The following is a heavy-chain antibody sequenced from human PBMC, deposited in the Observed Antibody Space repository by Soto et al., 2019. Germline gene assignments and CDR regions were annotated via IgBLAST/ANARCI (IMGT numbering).Heavy chain of an antibody. CDR1: GGSFSGYY. Sequence: SETLSLTCAVYGGSFSGYYWSWIRQPPGKGLEWIGEINHSGSTNYNPSLKSRVTISVDTSKNQFSLKLSSVTAADTAVYYCARGRKTSSGSYYFGYYYYGMDVWGQGTTVTVSS. CDR3: ARGRKTSSGSYYFGYYYYGMDV. V-gene: IGHV4-34*01. CDR2: INHSGST. J-gene: IGHJ6*02. D-gene: IGHD3-10*01.